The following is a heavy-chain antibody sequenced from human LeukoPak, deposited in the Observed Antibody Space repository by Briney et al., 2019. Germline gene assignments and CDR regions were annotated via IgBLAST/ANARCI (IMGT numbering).Heavy chain of an antibody. CDR1: GFTVSSNY. V-gene: IGHV3-53*01. Sequence: GGSLRLSRAASGFTVSSNYISWVRQAPGKGLEWVSVIYSGDSTYYADSVKGRSSISRDNSKNTVYLQMTSLRAEDAAVYYCARGGYGEYVQAFDIWGQGTMVTVSS. CDR3: ARGGYGEYVQAFDI. J-gene: IGHJ3*02. CDR2: IYSGDST. D-gene: IGHD4-17*01.